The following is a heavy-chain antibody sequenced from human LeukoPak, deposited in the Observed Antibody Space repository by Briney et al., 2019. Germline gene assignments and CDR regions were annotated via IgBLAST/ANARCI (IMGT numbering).Heavy chain of an antibody. J-gene: IGHJ5*02. V-gene: IGHV3-74*01. CDR2: INTDGRTT. CDR1: GFPFNNYW. CDR3: ARAGASGWYAAGWFDP. D-gene: IGHD6-19*01. Sequence: GGSLRLSCAVSGFPFNNYWMHWLRQVPGKGLVWVSSINTDGRTTRYAATVQGRFTISRDNAKNTLYLQMNSLRGDDTAVYYCARAGASGWYAAGWFDPWGQGTLVTVSS.